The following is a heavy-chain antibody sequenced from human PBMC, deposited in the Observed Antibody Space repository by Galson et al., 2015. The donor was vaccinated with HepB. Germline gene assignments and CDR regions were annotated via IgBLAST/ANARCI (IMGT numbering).Heavy chain of an antibody. Sequence: SLRLSCAASGFTLSSYSMNWVRQAPGKGLEWVSSISSSSSYIYYADSVKGRFTISRDNAKNSLYLQMNSLRAEDTAVYYCARDRTVTDPTLGYWGQGTVVTVSS. CDR3: ARDRTVTDPTLGY. J-gene: IGHJ4*02. D-gene: IGHD4-17*01. CDR1: GFTLSSYS. CDR2: ISSSSSYI. V-gene: IGHV3-21*01.